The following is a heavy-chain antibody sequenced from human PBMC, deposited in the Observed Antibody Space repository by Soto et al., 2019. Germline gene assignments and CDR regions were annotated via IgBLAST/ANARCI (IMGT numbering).Heavy chain of an antibody. V-gene: IGHV4-59*01. CDR3: ASARYGPFDP. Sequence: SGTLSPTLPFPCWSISSYPWSLIRQPPGKGLEWIGYIYYSGSTNYNPSLKSRVTISVDTSKNQFSLKLSSVTAADTAVYYCASARYGPFDPWGQGTLVTVSS. CDR2: IYYSGST. D-gene: IGHD3-16*01. CDR1: CWSISSYP. J-gene: IGHJ5*02.